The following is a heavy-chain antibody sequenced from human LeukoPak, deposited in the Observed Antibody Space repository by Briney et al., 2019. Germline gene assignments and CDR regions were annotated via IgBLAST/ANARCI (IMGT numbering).Heavy chain of an antibody. CDR3: AKDLTRESYYMEV. CDR2: IRYDGSNT. J-gene: IGHJ6*03. V-gene: IGHV3-30*02. CDR1: GFTFSNYG. Sequence: GGSLRLSCAVSGFTFSNYGMHWVRQAPGKGLDWVTFIRYDGSNTYYADSVKGRFTISRDNSKNTLYLQMNSLRAEDTAVYYCAKDLTRESYYMEVWGKGTTVTVSS. D-gene: IGHD3-10*01.